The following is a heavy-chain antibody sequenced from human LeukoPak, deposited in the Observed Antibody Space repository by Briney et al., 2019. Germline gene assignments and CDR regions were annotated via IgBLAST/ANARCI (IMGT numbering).Heavy chain of an antibody. D-gene: IGHD5-18*01. CDR1: GGSISSSSYY. CDR3: ARSGYSYGNGGDYFDY. V-gene: IGHV4-39*01. J-gene: IGHJ4*02. CDR2: IYYSGST. Sequence: PSETLSLTCTVSGGSISSSSYYWGWIRQPPGKGLEWIGSIYYSGSTYYNPSLKSRVTISVDTSKNQFSLKLSSVTAADTAVYYCARSGYSYGNGGDYFDYWGQGTLVTVSS.